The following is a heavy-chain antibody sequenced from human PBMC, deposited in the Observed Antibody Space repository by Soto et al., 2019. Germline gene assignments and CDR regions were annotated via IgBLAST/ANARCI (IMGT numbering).Heavy chain of an antibody. D-gene: IGHD5-12*01. CDR1: GGTFSSYA. V-gene: IGHV1-69*13. Sequence: GASVKVSCKASGGTFSSYAISWVRQAPGQGLEWMGGIIPIFGTANYAQKFQGRVTITADESTSTAYMELSSLRSEDTAVYYCAKGKGNVDIVATIYYWGQGTLVTVSS. CDR3: AKGKGNVDIVATIYY. CDR2: IIPIFGTA. J-gene: IGHJ4*02.